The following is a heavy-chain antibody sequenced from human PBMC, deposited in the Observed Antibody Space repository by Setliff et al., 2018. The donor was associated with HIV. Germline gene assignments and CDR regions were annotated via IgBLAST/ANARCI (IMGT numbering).Heavy chain of an antibody. CDR1: GFTFSNYN. J-gene: IGHJ4*02. D-gene: IGHD3-22*01. V-gene: IGHV3-21*01. CDR3: ARDRASSGYYARFDH. Sequence: PGGSLRLSCAASGFTFSNYNMNWVRQAPGKGLEWVSSISYDSGFIYHADSMKGRFTISRDNAKKLVYLQMNSLRAEDTAIYYCARDRASSGYYARFDHWGQGTLVTVSS. CDR2: ISYDSGFI.